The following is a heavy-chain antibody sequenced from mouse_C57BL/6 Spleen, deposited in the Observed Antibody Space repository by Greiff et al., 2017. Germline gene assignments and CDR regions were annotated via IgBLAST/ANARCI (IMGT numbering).Heavy chain of an antibody. D-gene: IGHD4-1*01. Sequence: QVQLQQSGPELVKPGASVKLSCKASGYAFSSSWMNWVKQRPGKGLEWIGRIYPGDGDTNYNGKFKGKATLTADKSSSTAYMQLSSLTSEDSAVYYCARLGRYAMDYWGQGTSVTVSS. CDR2: IYPGDGDT. J-gene: IGHJ4*01. CDR1: GYAFSSSW. CDR3: ARLGRYAMDY. V-gene: IGHV1-82*01.